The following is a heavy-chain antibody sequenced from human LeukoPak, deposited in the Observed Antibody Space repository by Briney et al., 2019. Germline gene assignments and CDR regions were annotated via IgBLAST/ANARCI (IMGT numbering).Heavy chain of an antibody. CDR2: IIGYVDTT. D-gene: IGHD3-3*02. CDR1: VYKFNIFA. J-gene: IGHJ5*02. V-gene: IGHV3-23*01. CDR3: AKDRGPFVAIDPHWFDP. Sequence: GGLRLSCAAPVYKFNIFAMSCVRQAPGEGREWVSSIIGYVDTTYYTDSVKGRFTLSRDNSKGTLCLQMFSVRAEDNAVYYCAKDRGPFVAIDPHWFDPWGQGTLVTVSS.